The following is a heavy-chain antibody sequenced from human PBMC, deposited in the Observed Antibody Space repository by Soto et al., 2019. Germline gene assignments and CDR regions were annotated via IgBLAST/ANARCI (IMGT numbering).Heavy chain of an antibody. J-gene: IGHJ6*02. V-gene: IGHV3-9*01. CDR1: GFTFDDYA. CDR2: ISWNSGSI. Sequence: GGSLRLSCAASGFTFDDYAMRWVRQAPGKGLEWVSGISWNSGSIGYADSVKGRFTISRDNAKNSLYLQMNSLRAEDTALYYWAKDIGCSSTSCYRIYCDYGIHVWGAGTMVTVYS. CDR3: AKDIGCSSTSCYRIYCDYGIHV. D-gene: IGHD2-2*02.